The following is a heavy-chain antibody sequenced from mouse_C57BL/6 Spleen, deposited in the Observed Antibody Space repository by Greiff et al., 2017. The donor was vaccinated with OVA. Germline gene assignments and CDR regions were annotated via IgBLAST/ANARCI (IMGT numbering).Heavy chain of an antibody. CDR3: ARYYYDYLYAMDY. V-gene: IGHV1-50*01. Sequence: VQLQQPGAELVKPGASVKLSCKASGYTFTSYWMQWVKQRPGQGLEWIGEIDPSDSYTNYNQKFKGKATLTVDTSSSTAYMQLSSLTSEDSAVYYCARYYYDYLYAMDYWGQGTSVTVSS. CDR1: GYTFTSYW. D-gene: IGHD2-4*01. J-gene: IGHJ4*01. CDR2: IDPSDSYT.